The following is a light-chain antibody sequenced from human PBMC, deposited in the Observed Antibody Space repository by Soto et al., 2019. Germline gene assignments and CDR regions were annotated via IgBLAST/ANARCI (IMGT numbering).Light chain of an antibody. V-gene: IGLV4-69*01. CDR2: LNSDGSH. CDR3: QTWGPGIRV. CDR1: SGHNNYA. Sequence: QAVLTQSPSASASLGASVKLTCTLSSGHNNYAIAWHQQQPEKGPRYLMKLNSDGSHNKGDGIPDRFSGSSSGAERYLTISSLRSEDEADYYCQTWGPGIRVFGGGTKLT. J-gene: IGLJ2*01.